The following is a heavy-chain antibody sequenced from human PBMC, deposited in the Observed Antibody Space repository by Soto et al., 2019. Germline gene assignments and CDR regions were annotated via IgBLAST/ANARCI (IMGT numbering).Heavy chain of an antibody. Sequence: PGGSLRLSCAASGFTFSSYSMNWVRQAPGKGLEWVSSISSSSSYIYYADSVKGRFTISRDNAKNSLYLQMNSLRAEDTAVYYCARELPATGAFEIWGQGTMVTVSS. D-gene: IGHD5-18*01. V-gene: IGHV3-21*01. J-gene: IGHJ3*02. CDR1: GFTFSSYS. CDR2: ISSSSSYI. CDR3: ARELPATGAFEI.